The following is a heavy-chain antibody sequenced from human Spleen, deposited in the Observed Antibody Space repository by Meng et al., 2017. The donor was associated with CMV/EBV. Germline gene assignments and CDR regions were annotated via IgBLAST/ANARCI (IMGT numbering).Heavy chain of an antibody. D-gene: IGHD2-15*01. CDR3: ARDVAPGGGAPSGTDWFDP. J-gene: IGHJ5*02. Sequence: GGSLRLSCAASGFTFIAYSMNWVRQAPGKGLEWVSDITSSSSYIYYADSVKGRFTISRDNAKNSLYLQINSLRAEDAAVYYCARDVAPGGGAPSGTDWFDPWGQGTLVTVSS. CDR1: GFTFIAYS. V-gene: IGHV3-21*05. CDR2: ITSSSSYI.